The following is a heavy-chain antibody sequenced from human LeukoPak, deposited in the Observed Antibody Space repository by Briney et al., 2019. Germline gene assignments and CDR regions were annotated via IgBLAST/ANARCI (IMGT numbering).Heavy chain of an antibody. J-gene: IGHJ4*02. CDR1: GFTFSSYS. CDR2: ISSSSSYI. CDR3: ARVSGMVAASVPDY. V-gene: IGHV3-21*01. Sequence: GGSLRLSCAASGFTFSSYSMDWVRQAPGKGLEWVSSISSSSSYIYYADSVKGRFTISRDNAKNSLYLQMNSLRAEDTAVYYCARVSGMVAASVPDYWSQGTLVTVSS. D-gene: IGHD2-15*01.